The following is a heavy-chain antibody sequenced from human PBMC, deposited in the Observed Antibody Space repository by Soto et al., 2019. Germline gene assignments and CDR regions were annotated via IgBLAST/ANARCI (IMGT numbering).Heavy chain of an antibody. CDR2: MNPNSGNT. D-gene: IGHD6-13*01. J-gene: IGHJ4*02. CDR1: GYTFTSYD. V-gene: IGHV1-8*01. CDR3: AREIATTGEYYFDY. Sequence: ASVKVSCKASGYTFTSYDINWVRQATGQGLEWMGWMNPNSGNTGYAQKFQGRVTMTRNTSISTAYMELSSLRSEDTAVYYCAREIATTGEYYFDYWGQGILVTVSS.